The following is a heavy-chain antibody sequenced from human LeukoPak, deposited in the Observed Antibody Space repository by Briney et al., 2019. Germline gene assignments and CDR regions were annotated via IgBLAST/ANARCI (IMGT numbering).Heavy chain of an antibody. Sequence: GESLRLSCAASGFTLSRYWMYWVRQVPGKGPVWVSHIDSDGSSTFYADSVKGRFAISRDNAKNTLYLQMNSLRPEDTAVYYCARGIPLGIWGQGTMVTVSS. V-gene: IGHV3-74*01. J-gene: IGHJ3*02. CDR2: IDSDGSST. D-gene: IGHD3-16*01. CDR3: ARGIPLGI. CDR1: GFTLSRYW.